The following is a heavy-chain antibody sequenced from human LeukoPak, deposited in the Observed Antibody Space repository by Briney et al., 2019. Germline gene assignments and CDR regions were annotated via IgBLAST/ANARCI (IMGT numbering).Heavy chain of an antibody. CDR2: INHSGST. J-gene: IGHJ4*02. Sequence: SETLSLTCAVYGGSFSGYYWSWIRQPPGKGLEWIGEINHSGSTNCNPSLKSRVTISVDTSKNQFSLKLSSVTAADTAVYYCASGYSSGSDDDYWGQGTLVTVSS. CDR3: ASGYSSGSDDDY. D-gene: IGHD6-19*01. CDR1: GGSFSGYY. V-gene: IGHV4-34*01.